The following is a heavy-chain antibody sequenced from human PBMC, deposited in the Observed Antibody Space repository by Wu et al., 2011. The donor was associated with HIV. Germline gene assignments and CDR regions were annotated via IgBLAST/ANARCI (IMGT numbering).Heavy chain of an antibody. CDR1: GGTFSSYA. CDR2: IVPIFGTT. D-gene: IGHD6-13*01. CDR3: ARENGGSGWYYFDF. V-gene: IGHV1-69*06. Sequence: QVQLVQSGAEVKRPGSSVKVSCKASGGTFSSYAISWVRQAPGQGLEWMGRIVPIFGTTTYAQKFQGRVTITADKSTRTAYMELSSLRSEDTAVYYCARENGGSGWYYFDFWGRGTLVTVSS. J-gene: IGHJ4*02.